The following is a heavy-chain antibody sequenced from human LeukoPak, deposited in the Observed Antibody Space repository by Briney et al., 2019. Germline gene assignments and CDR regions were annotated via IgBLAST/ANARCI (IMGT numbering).Heavy chain of an antibody. CDR1: GFTFSNYA. CDR2: INGRGGST. J-gene: IGHJ4*02. V-gene: IGHV3-23*01. D-gene: IGHD3-10*01. Sequence: GRSLRLSCAASGFTFSNYAMSWVRQAPGKGLEWVSSINGRGGSTYYADSVKGRFTISRDNSKNTLYLQMNSLRAEDTAVYYCAKDRGIISDYWGQGTLVTVSS. CDR3: AKDRGIISDY.